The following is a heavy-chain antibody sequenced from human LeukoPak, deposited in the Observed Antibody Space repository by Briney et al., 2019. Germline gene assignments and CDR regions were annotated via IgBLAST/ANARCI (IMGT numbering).Heavy chain of an antibody. CDR2: IYGTGST. CDR1: GYSLGKNYY. Sequence: SETLSLTCAVSGYSLGKNYYWGWIRQPPGKVLEWIGRIYGTGSTSYNPSLMNRVTMSVDTSKNPFSLKLTSVTAADTAVYYCARYDSRGSASTRFEYWGQGILVTISS. D-gene: IGHD3-16*01. V-gene: IGHV4-38-2*01. J-gene: IGHJ4*02. CDR3: ARYDSRGSASTRFEY.